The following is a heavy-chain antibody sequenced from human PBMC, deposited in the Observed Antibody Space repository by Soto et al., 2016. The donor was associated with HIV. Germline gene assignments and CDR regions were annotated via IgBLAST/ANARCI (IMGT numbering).Heavy chain of an antibody. J-gene: IGHJ6*03. CDR2: IKSKTDGGTT. V-gene: IGHV3-15*01. CDR3: TTLDIVATIDLYYYMDV. CDR1: GFTFSNAW. D-gene: IGHD5-12*01. Sequence: EVQLVESGGGLVKPGGSLRLSCAASGFTFSNAWMSWVRQAPGKGLEWVGRIKSKTDGGTTDYAAPVKGRFTISRDDSKNTLYLQMNSLKTEDTAVYYCTTLDIVATIDLYYYMDVWGKGTTVTVSS.